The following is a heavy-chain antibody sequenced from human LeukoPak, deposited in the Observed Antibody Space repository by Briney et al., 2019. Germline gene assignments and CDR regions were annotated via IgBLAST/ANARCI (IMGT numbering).Heavy chain of an antibody. CDR3: ARGVVPDFWSGYLPDDAFDI. V-gene: IGHV1-18*04. J-gene: IGHJ3*02. Sequence: ASVKVSCKASGYTFASYGISWVRQAPGQGLEWMGWISTYNGNANYAQKLQDRVTMTTDTSTSTAYMELRSLRSDDTAVYYCARGVVPDFWSGYLPDDAFDIWGQGTMVTVSS. D-gene: IGHD3-3*01. CDR2: ISTYNGNA. CDR1: GYTFASYG.